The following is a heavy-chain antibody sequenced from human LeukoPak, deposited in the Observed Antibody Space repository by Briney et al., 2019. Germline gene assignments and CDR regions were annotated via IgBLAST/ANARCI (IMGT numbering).Heavy chain of an antibody. CDR3: AKMGARLYYYYYGMDV. CDR1: GFTFSSYG. CDR2: ISYDGSNK. D-gene: IGHD1-26*01. J-gene: IGHJ6*02. V-gene: IGHV3-30*18. Sequence: GGSLRLSCAASGFTFSSYGMHWVRQAPGKGLEWVAVISYDGSNKYYADSVKGRFTISRDNSKNTLYLQMNSLRAEDTAVYYCAKMGARLYYYYYGMDVWGQGTTVTVPS.